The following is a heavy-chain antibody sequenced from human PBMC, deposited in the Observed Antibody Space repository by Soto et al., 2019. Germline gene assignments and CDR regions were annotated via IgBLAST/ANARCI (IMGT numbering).Heavy chain of an antibody. Sequence: PGGSLRLSCATSGFSFRTFWLNWVRQAPGRGLEWVANINQDGSEKYYVDSVKGRFTISRDNAQNSLYLQMNSLRAEDTAVYYCARAEYYYDSSGYDDRNFDYWGQGTLVTVSS. CDR1: GFSFRTFW. J-gene: IGHJ4*02. V-gene: IGHV3-7*02. CDR3: ARAEYYYDSSGYDDRNFDY. CDR2: INQDGSEK. D-gene: IGHD3-22*01.